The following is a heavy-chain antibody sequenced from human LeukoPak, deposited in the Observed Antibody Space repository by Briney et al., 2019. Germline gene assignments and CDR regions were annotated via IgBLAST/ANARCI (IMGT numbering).Heavy chain of an antibody. CDR1: GGSISSSSYY. CDR2: IYYSGST. J-gene: IGHJ1*01. CDR3: ARAVAGTPWYFQH. V-gene: IGHV4-39*07. Sequence: SETLSLTCTVSGGSISSSSYYWGWIRQPPGKGLEWIGSIYYSGSTYYNPSLKSRVTISVDTSKNQFSLKLSSVTAADTAVYYCARAVAGTPWYFQHWGQGTLVTVSS. D-gene: IGHD6-19*01.